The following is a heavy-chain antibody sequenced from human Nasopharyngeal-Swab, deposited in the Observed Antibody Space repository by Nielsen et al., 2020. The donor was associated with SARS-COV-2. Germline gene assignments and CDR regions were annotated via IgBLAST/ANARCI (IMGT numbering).Heavy chain of an antibody. CDR1: GFIFSASA. Sequence: GESLKISCAASGFIFSASAMHWVRQAPGKGLEWLGRIGDKDHNYATTYGAAVKGRFTISRDDSKNTAFLQMDSLKTEDTALYYCTTDFYFDHWGQGTLVTVSS. V-gene: IGHV3-73*01. CDR3: TTDFYFDH. CDR2: IGDKDHNYAT. J-gene: IGHJ4*02.